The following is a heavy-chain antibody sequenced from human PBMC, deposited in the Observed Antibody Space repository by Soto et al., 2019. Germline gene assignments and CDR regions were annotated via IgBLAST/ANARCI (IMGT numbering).Heavy chain of an antibody. J-gene: IGHJ5*02. D-gene: IGHD3-22*01. CDR3: AHTLYTRAYDKGWFDP. CDR2: IYWDDDT. V-gene: IGHV2-5*02. Sequence: QITLKESGPPLVKPTQTLTLTFTFSGFSLSTTGVGVGWIRQPPGKALEWLASIYWDDDTRYSTSLRSRLTISKHTSNNLVVLMMTDMNPGDTATYYCAHTLYTRAYDKGWFDPWGPGTLVTVSS. CDR1: GFSLSTTGVG.